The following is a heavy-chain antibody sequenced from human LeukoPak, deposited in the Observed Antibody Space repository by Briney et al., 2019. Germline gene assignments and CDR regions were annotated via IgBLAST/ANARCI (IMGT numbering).Heavy chain of an antibody. CDR1: GFTFSSYG. V-gene: IGHV3-30*18. CDR3: AKDQYYDSSGYYWEEDAFDI. J-gene: IGHJ3*02. CDR2: ISYDGSNK. Sequence: GGSLRLSCAASGFTFSSYGMHWVRQAPGKGLEWVAVISYDGSNKYYADSVKGRFTISRDNSKNTLYLQMNSLRAEDTAVYYCAKDQYYDSSGYYWEEDAFDIWGQGTMVTVSS. D-gene: IGHD3-22*01.